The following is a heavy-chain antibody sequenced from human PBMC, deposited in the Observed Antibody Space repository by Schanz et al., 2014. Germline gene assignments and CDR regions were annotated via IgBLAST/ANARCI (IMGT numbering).Heavy chain of an antibody. V-gene: IGHV1-69*04. CDR3: AKVDRTRYYAMDV. Sequence: QGQLVQSGAEVKKPGASVKVSCKASGGTFSSYTINWVRQAPGQGLEWMGRIIPILGITNVAQTFQDRVTITADKSTSTAYMELSSLRSEDTAVYYCAKVDRTRYYAMDVWGQGTTVTVSS. D-gene: IGHD3-9*01. CDR1: GGTFSSYT. CDR2: IIPILGIT. J-gene: IGHJ6*02.